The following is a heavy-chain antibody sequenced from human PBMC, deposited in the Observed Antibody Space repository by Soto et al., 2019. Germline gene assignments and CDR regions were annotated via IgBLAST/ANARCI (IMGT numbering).Heavy chain of an antibody. D-gene: IGHD2-21*01. V-gene: IGHV3-48*02. CDR3: ARGSDFYY. J-gene: IGHJ4*02. CDR2: ISSSSSSI. Sequence: EVHLVESGGDLVQPGGSLRLSCAASGFSFSRYTMNWVRQAPGKGLEWVSYISSSSSSIYYADSVKGRFTISRDDAKNSLYLQMNSLRDEDTAVYFCARGSDFYYWGQGTLVTVSS. CDR1: GFSFSRYT.